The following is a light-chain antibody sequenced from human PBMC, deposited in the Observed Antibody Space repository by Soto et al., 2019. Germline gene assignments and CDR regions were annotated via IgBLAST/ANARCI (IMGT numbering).Light chain of an antibody. J-gene: IGKJ1*01. CDR3: QHYNSYSEA. V-gene: IGKV3-15*01. CDR1: QSVGKN. CDR2: GTS. Sequence: EIVMTHSPDTLSVSPGERATLSFRASQSVGKNLAWYQQKPGQAPRLLFYGTSTRATGVPARFSGSGSGTDFTLTISSLQPDDFATYYCQHYNSYSEAFGQGTKVDIK.